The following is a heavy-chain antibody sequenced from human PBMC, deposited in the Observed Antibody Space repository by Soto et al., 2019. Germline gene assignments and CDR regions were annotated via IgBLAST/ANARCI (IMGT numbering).Heavy chain of an antibody. CDR3: ARGDGGIAVAGPMNGMDV. V-gene: IGHV1-2*04. D-gene: IGHD6-19*01. Sequence: GASVKVSCKASGYTFTGYYMHWVRQAPGQGLEWMGWINPNSGGTNYAQKFQGWVTMTRDTSISTAYMELSRLRSDDTAVYYCARGDGGIAVAGPMNGMDVWGQGTTVTVSS. CDR2: INPNSGGT. CDR1: GYTFTGYY. J-gene: IGHJ6*02.